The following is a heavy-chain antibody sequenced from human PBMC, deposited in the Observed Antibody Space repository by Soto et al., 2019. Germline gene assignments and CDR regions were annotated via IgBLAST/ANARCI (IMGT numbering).Heavy chain of an antibody. D-gene: IGHD2-21*02. CDR3: ARDLWGYCGTDCYPLDV. J-gene: IGHJ6*02. V-gene: IGHV4-39*07. CDR2: IYYSGSA. Sequence: SETLSLTCTVSGGSISSSDYYWGWILQPPGKGLEWIGNIYYSGSASYNPSLKSRVTISVDTSKNQFSLKLNAVTAADTAVYYCARDLWGYCGTDCYPLDVWGQGTTVTVSS. CDR1: GGSISSSDYY.